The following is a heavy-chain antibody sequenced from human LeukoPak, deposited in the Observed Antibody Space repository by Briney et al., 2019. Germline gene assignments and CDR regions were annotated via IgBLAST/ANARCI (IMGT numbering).Heavy chain of an antibody. CDR1: GFTFSSYG. Sequence: GGSLRLSCAASGFTFSSYGMHWVRQAPGKGLEWVAVIWYDGSNKYYADSVKGRFTISRDNSKNTLYLQMNSLRAEDTAVYCCASAAGYYDSSGYSGSNDAFDIWGQGTMVTVSS. CDR2: IWYDGSNK. D-gene: IGHD3-22*01. CDR3: ASAAGYYDSSGYSGSNDAFDI. V-gene: IGHV3-33*01. J-gene: IGHJ3*02.